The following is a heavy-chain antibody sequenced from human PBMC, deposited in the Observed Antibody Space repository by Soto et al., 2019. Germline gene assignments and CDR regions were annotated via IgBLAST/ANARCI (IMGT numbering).Heavy chain of an antibody. J-gene: IGHJ6*01. CDR2: SWYDGSQT. Sequence: QEQLVESGGGVVQPGRSLRLSCAASGFSFNNYGMHWVRQAPGKGLEWVAVSWYDGSQTRYADSVKGRFTISRDNFQYKLYLHMDSLKAEDTAMYYCSRDFTAGAIYNGVYCYAMEVWGRGTTVTVSS. CDR1: GFSFNNYG. CDR3: SRDFTAGAIYNGVYCYAMEV. D-gene: IGHD1-1*01. V-gene: IGHV3-33*01.